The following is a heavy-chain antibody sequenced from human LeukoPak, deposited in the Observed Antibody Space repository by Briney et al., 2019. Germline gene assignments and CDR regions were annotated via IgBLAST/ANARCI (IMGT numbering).Heavy chain of an antibody. CDR2: IYYSGST. CDR3: ARGSITMVRGDYQVAFDI. CDR1: GGSISSHY. J-gene: IGHJ3*02. D-gene: IGHD3-10*01. V-gene: IGHV4-59*11. Sequence: SETLSLTCTVSGGSISSHYWSWIRQPPGKGLEWIGYIYYSGSTNYNPSLKSRVTISVDTSKNQFSLKLSSVTAADTAVYYCARGSITMVRGDYQVAFDIWGQGTMVTVSS.